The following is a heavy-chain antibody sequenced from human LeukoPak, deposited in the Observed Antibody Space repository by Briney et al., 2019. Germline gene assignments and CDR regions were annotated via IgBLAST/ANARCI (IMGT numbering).Heavy chain of an antibody. CDR2: FDPEDGET. D-gene: IGHD3-10*01. CDR3: ATAVAHYYGSGSYYPYYFDY. J-gene: IGHJ4*02. Sequence: ASVKVSCKVSGYTLTELSMHWVRQAPGKGLEWMGGFDPEDGETIYAQKFQGRVTMTEDTSTDTAYMELSSLRSEDTAVYYCATAVAHYYGSGSYYPYYFDYWGQGTPVTVSS. V-gene: IGHV1-24*01. CDR1: GYTLTELS.